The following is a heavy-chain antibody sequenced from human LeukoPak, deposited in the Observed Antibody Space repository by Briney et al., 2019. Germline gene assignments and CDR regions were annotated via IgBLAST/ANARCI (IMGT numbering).Heavy chain of an antibody. CDR1: GFIVSTNY. CDR3: ARATVVAAPPLFDS. Sequence: PGGSLRLSCAASGFIVSTNYLSWVRQAPGKGLEWVSVIYSGGSTYYTDSVKGRFTISRDNSKNTVYLQMNSLRAEDTAVYYCARATVVAAPPLFDSWGRGTRVTVSS. D-gene: IGHD2-15*01. V-gene: IGHV3-53*01. CDR2: IYSGGST. J-gene: IGHJ4*02.